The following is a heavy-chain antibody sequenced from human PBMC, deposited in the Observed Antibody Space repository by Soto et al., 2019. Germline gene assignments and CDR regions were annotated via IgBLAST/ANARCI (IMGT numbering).Heavy chain of an antibody. V-gene: IGHV3-30-3*01. Sequence: QVQLVESGGGVVQPGRSLRLSCVASGFTFSTYAMHWVRQAPGKGLDWVAVISNDGTTEYSSESVKGRFTISRDNSKNTIYLQMNSLTTDDTAVYYCVRANWFSKLYYSYFEMDAWDQGTTVAVSS. CDR3: VRANWFSKLYYSYFEMDA. J-gene: IGHJ6*02. CDR2: ISNDGTTE. D-gene: IGHD3-10*01. CDR1: GFTFSTYA.